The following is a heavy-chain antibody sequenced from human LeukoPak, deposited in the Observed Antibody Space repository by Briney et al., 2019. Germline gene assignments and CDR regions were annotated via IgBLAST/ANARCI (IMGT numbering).Heavy chain of an antibody. CDR2: IWYDGSNK. Sequence: GGSLRLSCAASGFTFSRYGMHWVRQAPGKGLEWVAVIWYDGSNKYYADSVKGRFTISRDNSKNTLYLQMNSLRAEDTAVYYCARDGYCSGGSCYSFGAPYGMDVWGQGTTVTVSS. V-gene: IGHV3-33*01. CDR3: ARDGYCSGGSCYSFGAPYGMDV. D-gene: IGHD2-15*01. CDR1: GFTFSRYG. J-gene: IGHJ6*02.